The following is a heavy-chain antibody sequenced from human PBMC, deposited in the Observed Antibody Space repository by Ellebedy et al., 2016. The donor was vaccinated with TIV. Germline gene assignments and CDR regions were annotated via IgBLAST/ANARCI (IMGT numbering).Heavy chain of an antibody. Sequence: PGGSLRLSCAASGFTFSRHWMHWIRQAPGKGLVWLSRINGDGGFTSHADFVKCRFTISRDNAKKTLYLQMNSLKAEDTAMYYCSTLSDTGYWGHGTLVTVSS. CDR3: STLSDTGY. V-gene: IGHV3-74*01. CDR2: INGDGGFT. J-gene: IGHJ4*01. D-gene: IGHD2-21*02. CDR1: GFTFSRHW.